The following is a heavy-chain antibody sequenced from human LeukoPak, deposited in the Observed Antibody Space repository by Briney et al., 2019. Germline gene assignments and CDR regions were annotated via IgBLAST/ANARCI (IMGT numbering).Heavy chain of an antibody. D-gene: IGHD2-2*01. V-gene: IGHV3-48*03. CDR1: GFTFSSYE. Sequence: GSLRLSCAASGFTFSSYEMNWVRQAPGKGLEWVSYISSSGSTIYYADSVKGRFTISRDNAKNSLYLQMNSLRAEDTAVYYCARERTRRGMDVWGQGTTVTVSS. J-gene: IGHJ6*02. CDR3: ARERTRRGMDV. CDR2: ISSSGSTI.